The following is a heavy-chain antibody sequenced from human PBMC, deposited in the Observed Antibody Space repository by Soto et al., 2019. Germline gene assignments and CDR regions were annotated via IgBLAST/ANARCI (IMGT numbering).Heavy chain of an antibody. CDR1: GQSFSGHS. J-gene: IGHJ4*02. V-gene: IGHV4-34*01. Sequence: QVQLQQWGAGLVKPSETLSLSCAVYGQSFSGHSWAWIRQSPGKGLEWIGAINESGSTYYNPSLKSRVTLSANTSKNQFSLKLSSVSAADTAVYFCARGSGIVALPGELEDVNYDYWGQGTLVNVSS. CDR2: INESGST. CDR3: ARGSGIVALPGELEDVNYDY. D-gene: IGHD1-1*01.